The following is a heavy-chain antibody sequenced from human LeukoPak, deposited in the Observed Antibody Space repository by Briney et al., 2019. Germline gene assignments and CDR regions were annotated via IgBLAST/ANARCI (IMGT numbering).Heavy chain of an antibody. Sequence: SETLSLTCTVSGGSISSYYWSWIQQPAGKGLEWIGRIYTSGSTNYNPSLKSRVTMSVDTSKNQFSLKLSSVTAADTAVYYCARDQGSGYYSPYGMDVWGQGTTVTVSS. CDR3: ARDQGSGYYSPYGMDV. J-gene: IGHJ6*02. CDR2: IYTSGST. D-gene: IGHD3-22*01. CDR1: GGSISSYY. V-gene: IGHV4-4*07.